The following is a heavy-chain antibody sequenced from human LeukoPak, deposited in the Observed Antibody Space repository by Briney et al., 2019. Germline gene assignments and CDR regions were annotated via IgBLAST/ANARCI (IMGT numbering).Heavy chain of an antibody. V-gene: IGHV1-2*02. Sequence: ASVKVSCKASGYTFTSYGISWVRQAPGQGLEWMGWINPNSGGTNYAQKFQGRVTMTRDTSISTAYMELSRLRSDDTAVYYCVRDDYGGNSEVLFDYWGQGTLVTVSS. CDR2: INPNSGGT. CDR3: VRDDYGGNSEVLFDY. J-gene: IGHJ4*02. CDR1: GYTFTSYG. D-gene: IGHD4-23*01.